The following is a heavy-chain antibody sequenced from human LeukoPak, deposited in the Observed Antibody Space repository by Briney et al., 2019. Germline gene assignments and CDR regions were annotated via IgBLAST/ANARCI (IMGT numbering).Heavy chain of an antibody. CDR3: ARLLAVASRQTFYYMDV. J-gene: IGHJ6*03. CDR2: ISSSSSYI. D-gene: IGHD6-19*01. CDR1: GFTFSSYS. Sequence: GGSLRLSCAASGFTFSSYSMNWVRQAPGKGLEWVSSISSSSSYIYYADSVKGRFTISRDNAKNSLYLQMNSLRAEDTAVYYCARLLAVASRQTFYYMDVWGKGTTVTVSS. V-gene: IGHV3-21*01.